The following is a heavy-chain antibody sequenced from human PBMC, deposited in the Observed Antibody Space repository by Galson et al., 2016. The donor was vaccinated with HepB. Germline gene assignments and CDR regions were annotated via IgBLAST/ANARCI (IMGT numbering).Heavy chain of an antibody. V-gene: IGHV3-30*18. CDR1: GFIFSSYD. CDR3: AKEDGGSGSYLEY. CDR2: ISKDGRIK. D-gene: IGHD3-10*01. Sequence: SLRLSCAASGFIFSSYDMHWVRQAPGKGLEWVSVISKDGRIKNYAESEKGRFTISRDNSKNTLYLQMNTLRVEDTAVYYCAKEDGGSGSYLEYWGQGTLVTVSS. J-gene: IGHJ4*02.